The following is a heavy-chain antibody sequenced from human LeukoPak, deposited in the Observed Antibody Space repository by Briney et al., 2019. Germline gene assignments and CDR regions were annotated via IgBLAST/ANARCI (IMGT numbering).Heavy chain of an antibody. CDR3: ARDFGGRRGYSQMAIDP. D-gene: IGHD5-18*01. CDR2: IYYSGST. V-gene: IGHV4-31*03. Sequence: SETLSLTCTVSGGSISSSSYYWGWIRQHPGKGLEWIGYIYYSGSTYYNPSLKSRVTISVDTSKNQFSLKLSSVTAADTAVYYCARDFGGRRGYSQMAIDPWGQGTLVTVSS. J-gene: IGHJ5*02. CDR1: GGSISSSSYY.